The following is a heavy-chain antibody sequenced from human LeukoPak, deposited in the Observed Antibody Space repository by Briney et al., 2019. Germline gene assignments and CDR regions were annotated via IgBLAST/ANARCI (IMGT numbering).Heavy chain of an antibody. CDR2: IYYTWST. J-gene: IGHJ4*02. D-gene: IGHD6-19*01. CDR3: ARIGYSSGWYYFDY. CDR1: GGSISSYY. Sequence: SETLSLTCTVSGGSISSYYWSWIRQPPGKGLEWIGYIYYTWSTNYNPSLKSRVTISVDTSKNQFSLKLSSVTAADTAVYYCARIGYSSGWYYFDYWGQGALVTVSS. V-gene: IGHV4-59*01.